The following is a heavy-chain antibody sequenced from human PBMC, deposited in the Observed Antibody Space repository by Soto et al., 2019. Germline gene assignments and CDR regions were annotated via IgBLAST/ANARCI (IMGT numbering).Heavy chain of an antibody. J-gene: IGHJ4*02. CDR2: IYYSGST. V-gene: IGHV4-31*03. CDR1: DGSFSSGGYY. Sequence: QVQLQESGPGLVKPSQTLSLTCTVSDGSFSSGGYYWSWIRQHPGKGLEWIGHIYYSGSTYYNPSLKSRVTISVATSKDQFSLRLSSVTAADTAVYYCARLAVGGNLGYFDYWGQGTRVAVSS. D-gene: IGHD6-19*01. CDR3: ARLAVGGNLGYFDY.